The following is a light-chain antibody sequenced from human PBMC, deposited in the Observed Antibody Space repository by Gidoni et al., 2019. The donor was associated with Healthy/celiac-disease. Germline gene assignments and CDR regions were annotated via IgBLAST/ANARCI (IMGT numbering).Light chain of an antibody. CDR1: QSVDSY. V-gene: IGKV3-11*01. CDR3: QQRSTWPLT. J-gene: IGKJ4*01. CDR2: DAS. Sequence: EIVLTQSPATLSLSPGKRATLSCRTSQSVDSYLVWFQQKPGQAPRLLIYDASNRATGIPARFSGSGSGTDFTLTISSLEPEDFAVYYCQQRSTWPLTFXGXTKVEI.